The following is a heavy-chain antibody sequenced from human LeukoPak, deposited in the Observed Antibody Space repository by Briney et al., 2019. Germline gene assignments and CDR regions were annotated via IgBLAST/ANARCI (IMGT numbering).Heavy chain of an antibody. CDR2: ISAYNGNT. J-gene: IGHJ3*02. V-gene: IGHV1-18*01. CDR1: GYTFTSYG. Sequence: ASVKVSCKASGYTFTSYGISWVRQAPGQGLEWMGWISAYNGNTNYAQKLQGRVTMTTDTSTSTAYMELRSLRSEDTAVYYCARDKPKPNYYDTQGDAFDIWGQGTMVTVSS. CDR3: ARDKPKPNYYDTQGDAFDI. D-gene: IGHD3-22*01.